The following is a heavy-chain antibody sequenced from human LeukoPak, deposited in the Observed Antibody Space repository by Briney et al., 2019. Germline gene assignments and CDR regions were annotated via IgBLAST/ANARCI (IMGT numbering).Heavy chain of an antibody. D-gene: IGHD2-21*02. CDR2: INYSGST. CDR3: ARHGDLLSPFQT. CDR1: GGSISSGSYN. Sequence: AETLSLTCTVSGGSISSGSYNWGWIRQPPGKGLEWIGTINYSGSTYYNPSLKSRVTISVDTSKNQISLKLNSVTAADTAMYYCARHGDLLSPFQTWGQGTLVTVSS. J-gene: IGHJ5*02. V-gene: IGHV4-39*01.